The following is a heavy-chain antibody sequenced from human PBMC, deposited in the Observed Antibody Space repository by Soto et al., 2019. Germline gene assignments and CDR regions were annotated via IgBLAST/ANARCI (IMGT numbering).Heavy chain of an antibody. V-gene: IGHV1-46*01. CDR1: GYTFTSYY. D-gene: IGHD3-22*01. J-gene: IGHJ5*02. Sequence: ASVKVSCKASGYTFTSYYMHWVRQAPGQGLEWMGIINPSGGSTSYAQKFQGRVTMTRDTSTSTVYMELSSLRSEDTAVYYRARDFGYYDSSGYYYLDWFDPWGQGTLVTVS. CDR2: INPSGGST. CDR3: ARDFGYYDSSGYYYLDWFDP.